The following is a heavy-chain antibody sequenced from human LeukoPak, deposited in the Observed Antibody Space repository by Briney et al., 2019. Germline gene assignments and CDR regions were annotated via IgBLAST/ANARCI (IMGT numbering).Heavy chain of an antibody. CDR1: GFTFSSYW. J-gene: IGHJ6*02. D-gene: IGHD6-13*01. CDR3: ARDQGSSWYSNYYYGMDV. V-gene: IGHV3-7*01. CDR2: IKQDGSEK. Sequence: GGSLRLSCAASGFTFSSYWMSWVRQAPGKGLEWVANIKQDGSEKYYVDSVKGRFTISRDNAKNSLYLQMNSLRAEDTAVYYCARDQGSSWYSNYYYGMDVWGQGTTVTVSS.